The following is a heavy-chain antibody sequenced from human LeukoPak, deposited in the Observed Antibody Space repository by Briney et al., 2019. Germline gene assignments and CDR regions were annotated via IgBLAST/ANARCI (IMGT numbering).Heavy chain of an antibody. CDR3: ARGEHGGWYPFFDY. V-gene: IGHV3-7*01. J-gene: IGHJ4*02. CDR1: GFDFSSFS. Sequence: GGSLRLSCAASGFDFSSFSMSWVRQAPGKGLEWVANLKEDGTEEEYLDSVRGRFTIFRDNAKKSLDLQMNSLRAEDTAVYYCARGEHGGWYPFFDYWGQGTLVTVSS. CDR2: LKEDGTEE. D-gene: IGHD6-19*01.